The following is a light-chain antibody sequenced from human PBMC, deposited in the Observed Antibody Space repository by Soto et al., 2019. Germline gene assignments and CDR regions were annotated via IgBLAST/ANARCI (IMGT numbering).Light chain of an antibody. Sequence: DMELTQSPSSLSASVGDRVTITCRASQSISNYLNWYQHKPGKVPKLLIYAACSLQSGVPTRFSGSGSGTHFTLTINSLQPEDFATYYCQQSYGTPLTFGGGTKIEIK. CDR2: AAC. J-gene: IGKJ4*01. CDR1: QSISNY. V-gene: IGKV1-39*01. CDR3: QQSYGTPLT.